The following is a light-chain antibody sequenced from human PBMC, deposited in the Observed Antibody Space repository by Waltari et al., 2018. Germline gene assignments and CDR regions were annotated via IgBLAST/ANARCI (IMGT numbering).Light chain of an antibody. V-gene: IGLV2-14*03. CDR2: DVT. CDR1: GSSIDDSDF. J-gene: IGLJ2*01. Sequence: SALTQPSLVSGAPGQSITISCTGIGSSIDDSDFVSWYQHQPGKAPRVIIFDVTNRPSGISHRFSASKSANTASLTISGLQPEDEGDYYCTSQALDGVVLFGGGTQVTV. CDR3: TSQALDGVVL.